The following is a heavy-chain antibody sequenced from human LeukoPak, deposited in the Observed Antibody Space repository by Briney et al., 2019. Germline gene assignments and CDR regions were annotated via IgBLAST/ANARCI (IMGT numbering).Heavy chain of an antibody. CDR2: ISPSSSAI. D-gene: IGHD3-22*01. J-gene: IGHJ4*02. CDR1: GFTFSNYY. Sequence: QPGGSLRLSCAASGFTFSNYYMNWVRQAPGKGLEWVSSISPSSSAIYYADSVKGRFTISRDNAKNTLYLQMNSLRGEDTAVYYCARTDYYDRWGQGTLVTVSS. V-gene: IGHV3-48*04. CDR3: ARTDYYDR.